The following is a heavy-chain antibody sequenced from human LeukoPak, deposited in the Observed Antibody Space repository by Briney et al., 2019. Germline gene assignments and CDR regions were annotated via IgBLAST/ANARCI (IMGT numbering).Heavy chain of an antibody. J-gene: IGHJ4*02. CDR1: GFTFSSYA. CDR3: ARVSYGSGSYHLDY. Sequence: GGSLRLSCAASGFTFSSYAMSWVRQAPGKGLEWVSAISGSGGSTYYADSVKGRFTISRDNSKNTLYLQMNSLRAEDTAVYYCARVSYGSGSYHLDYWGQGTLVTVSS. CDR2: ISGSGGST. D-gene: IGHD3-10*01. V-gene: IGHV3-23*01.